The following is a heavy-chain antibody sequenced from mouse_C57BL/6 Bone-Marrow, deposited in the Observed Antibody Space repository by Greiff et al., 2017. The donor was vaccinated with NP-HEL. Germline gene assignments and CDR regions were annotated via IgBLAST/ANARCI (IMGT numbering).Heavy chain of an antibody. CDR1: GFTFSSYG. CDR2: ISSGGSYT. Sequence: EVKLMESGGDLVKPGGSLKLSCAASGFTFSSYGMSWVRQTPDTRLEWVATISSGGSYTYYPDSVKGRFTISRDNAKNTLYLQMSRLKSEDTAMYYCARIDYDYADYWGQGTTLTVSS. V-gene: IGHV5-6*01. CDR3: ARIDYDYADY. D-gene: IGHD2-4*01. J-gene: IGHJ2*01.